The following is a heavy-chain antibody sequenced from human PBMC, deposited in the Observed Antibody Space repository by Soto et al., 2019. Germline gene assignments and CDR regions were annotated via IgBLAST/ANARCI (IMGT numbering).Heavy chain of an antibody. J-gene: IGHJ4*02. V-gene: IGHV3-30-3*01. CDR2: ISYDGSNK. Sequence: GGSLRLSCAASGFTFSSYAMHWVRQAPGKGLEWVAVISYDGSNKYYADSVKGRFTISRDNSKNTLYLQMNSLRAEDTAVYYCARVRATQYYFDYWGQGTLVTVSS. D-gene: IGHD3-10*01. CDR1: GFTFSSYA. CDR3: ARVRATQYYFDY.